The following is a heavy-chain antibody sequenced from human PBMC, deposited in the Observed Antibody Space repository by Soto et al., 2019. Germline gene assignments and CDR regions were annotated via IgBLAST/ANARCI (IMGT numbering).Heavy chain of an antibody. CDR3: ARGESVVGDY. J-gene: IGHJ4*02. D-gene: IGHD2-15*01. CDR1: GYTFTSYA. Sequence: GASVKVSCKASGYTFTSYAMHWVRQAPGQRLEWMGWINAGNGNTKCSQKFQDRVTITRDTSASTAYMELSSLRSEDTAVYYCARGESVVGDYWGRGTLVTVSS. CDR2: INAGNGNT. V-gene: IGHV1-3*01.